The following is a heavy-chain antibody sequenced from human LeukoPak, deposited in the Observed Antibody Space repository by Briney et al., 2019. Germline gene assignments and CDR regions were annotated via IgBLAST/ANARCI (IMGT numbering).Heavy chain of an antibody. CDR1: GFTFSSYE. V-gene: IGHV3-48*03. D-gene: IGHD6-13*01. CDR2: ISSSGSTI. Sequence: GGSLRLSCAASGFTFSSYEMNWVRQAPGKGLEWVSYISSSGSTIYYADSVKGRFTISRDDSKNTLYLQMNSLRAEDTAVYYCAKDGSSSWEYYFDYWGQGTLVTVSS. J-gene: IGHJ4*02. CDR3: AKDGSSSWEYYFDY.